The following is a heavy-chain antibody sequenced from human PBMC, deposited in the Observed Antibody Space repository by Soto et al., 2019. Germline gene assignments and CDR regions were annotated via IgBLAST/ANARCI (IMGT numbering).Heavy chain of an antibody. CDR2: MNPNSGNT. D-gene: IGHD3-16*01. J-gene: IGHJ2*01. V-gene: IGHV1-8*01. CDR3: AREITAYWYFDL. Sequence: QVQLVQSGAEVKKPGASVKVSCKASGYTFTSYDINWVRQATGQGLEWMGWMNPNSGNTGYAQKFQGRVTMTRNTSISTAYMELSSLRSEYTAVYYCAREITAYWYFDLWGRGTLVTVSS. CDR1: GYTFTSYD.